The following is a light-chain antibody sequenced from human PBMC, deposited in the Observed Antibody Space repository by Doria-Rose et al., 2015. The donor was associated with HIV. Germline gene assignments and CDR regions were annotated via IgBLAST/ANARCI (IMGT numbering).Light chain of an antibody. V-gene: IGLV1-40*01. CDR3: QSFDNTLSGFWV. CDR1: SSNIGAGYD. Sequence: QSVLTQPPSVSGAPGQRVTISCTGSSSNIGAGYDVHWYQRVQGTAPKLLIYGNNNRPSGVPDRFSGSKSGTSASLAITGLQAEDEAEYYCQSFDNTLSGFWVFGGGAKLTVV. J-gene: IGLJ3*02. CDR2: GNN.